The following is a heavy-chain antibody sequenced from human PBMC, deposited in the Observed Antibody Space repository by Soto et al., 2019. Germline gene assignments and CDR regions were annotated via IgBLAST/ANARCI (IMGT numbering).Heavy chain of an antibody. CDR3: ARDVVVPAAMGNTTYYYYYGMDV. J-gene: IGHJ6*02. CDR2: INPNSGGT. D-gene: IGHD2-2*01. CDR1: GYTFTGYY. V-gene: IGHV1-2*04. Sequence: GASVKVSCKASGYTFTGYYMHWVRQAPGQGLEWMGWINPNSGGTNYAQKFQGWVTMTRDTSISTAYTELSRLRSDDTAVYYCARDVVVPAAMGNTTYYYYYGMDVWGQGTTVTVSS.